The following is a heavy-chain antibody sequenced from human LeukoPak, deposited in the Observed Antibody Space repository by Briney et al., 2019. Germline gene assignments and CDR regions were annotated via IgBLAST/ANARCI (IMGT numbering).Heavy chain of an antibody. Sequence: ASVKVSCKASGGTFSSYAISWVRQAPGQGLEWMGGIIPIFGTANYAQKFQGRVTITADESTSTAYMELSSLRSEDTAVYYCATTIAVTHPSFDYWGQGTLVTVSS. CDR2: IIPIFGTA. J-gene: IGHJ4*02. D-gene: IGHD1/OR15-1a*01. V-gene: IGHV1-69*13. CDR1: GGTFSSYA. CDR3: ATTIAVTHPSFDY.